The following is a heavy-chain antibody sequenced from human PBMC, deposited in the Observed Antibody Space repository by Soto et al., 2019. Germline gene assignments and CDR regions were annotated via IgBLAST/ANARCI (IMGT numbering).Heavy chain of an antibody. D-gene: IGHD3-10*01. CDR2: IIPIFGTA. J-gene: IGHJ4*02. V-gene: IGHV1-69*05. CDR3: AREPFYYYGSGSYP. Sequence: ASVKVSCKASGDTFSSYAISWVRQAPGQGLEWMGGIIPIFGTANYAQKFQGRVTITRDESTSTAYMELSSLRSEDTAVYYCAREPFYYYGSGSYPWGQGTLVTVSS. CDR1: GDTFSSYA.